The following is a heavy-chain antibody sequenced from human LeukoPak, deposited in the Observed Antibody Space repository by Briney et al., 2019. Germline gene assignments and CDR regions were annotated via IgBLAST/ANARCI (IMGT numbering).Heavy chain of an antibody. CDR2: IYYTGST. J-gene: IGHJ4*02. V-gene: IGHV4-39*07. Sequence: SETLSLTCTVSGGSITSSSYYWGWIRQPPGKGPEWIGSIYYTGSTNYNPSLRSRVTISVDTSKSQFSLKLSSVTAADTAVYYCASHLGMRLDYWGQGTLVTVSS. CDR1: GGSITSSSYY. D-gene: IGHD3-16*01. CDR3: ASHLGMRLDY.